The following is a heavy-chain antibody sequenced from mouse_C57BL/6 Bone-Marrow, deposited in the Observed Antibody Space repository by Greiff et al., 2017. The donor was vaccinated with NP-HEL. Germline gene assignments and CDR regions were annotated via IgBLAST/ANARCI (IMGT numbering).Heavy chain of an antibody. Sequence: QVQLQQSGAELARPGASVKLSCKASGYTFTSYGISWVKQRTGQGLEWIGEIYPRSGNTYYNEKFKGKATLTADKSSSTAYMELRSLTSEDSAVYFCARGGLRPGGYDFDYGGQGTTLTVSS. CDR1: GYTFTSYG. D-gene: IGHD2-4*01. CDR3: ARGGLRPGGYDFDY. CDR2: IYPRSGNT. V-gene: IGHV1-81*01. J-gene: IGHJ2*01.